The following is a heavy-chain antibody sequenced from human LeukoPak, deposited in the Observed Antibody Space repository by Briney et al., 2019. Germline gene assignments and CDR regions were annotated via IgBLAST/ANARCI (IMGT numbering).Heavy chain of an antibody. J-gene: IGHJ3*02. D-gene: IGHD2-2*01. CDR2: INWNGGRT. CDR3: ARVARYQLLLGDAFDI. Sequence: GGSLRLSCAASGFTFDDYVMSWVRRAPGKGLEWVSGINWNGGRTGYADSVKGRLTISRDNAKNSLYLQMNSLIAEDTALYYCARVARYQLLLGDAFDIWGQGTMVTVSS. V-gene: IGHV3-20*04. CDR1: GFTFDDYV.